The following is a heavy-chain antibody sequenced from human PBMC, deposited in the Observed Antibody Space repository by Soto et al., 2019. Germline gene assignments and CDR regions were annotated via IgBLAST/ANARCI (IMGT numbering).Heavy chain of an antibody. CDR1: GFSLSNARMG. J-gene: IGHJ5*02. D-gene: IGHD3-3*01. CDR2: IFSNDEK. Sequence: SGPTLVNPTETLTLTCTVSGFSLSNARMGVSWIRQPPGKALEWLAHIFSNDEKSYSTSLKSRLTISKDTSKSQVVLTMTNMDPVDTATYYCAQIDGVTIFGVVNWFDPWGQGTLVTVS. CDR3: AQIDGVTIFGVVNWFDP. V-gene: IGHV2-26*01.